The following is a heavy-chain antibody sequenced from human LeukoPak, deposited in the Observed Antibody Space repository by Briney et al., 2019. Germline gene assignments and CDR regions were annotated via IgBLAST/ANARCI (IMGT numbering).Heavy chain of an antibody. D-gene: IGHD6-13*01. CDR3: ATGRWNSSSWGDY. Sequence: SVKVSCKGSGGTFNSYAISWVGQAPGEGREWVGWIISLFATAHYAQKFQGRVTITAHESTSTAYMALSSLRSEHTAVYYCATGRWNSSSWGDYWGQGTLVTVSS. CDR2: IISLFATA. V-gene: IGHV1-69*13. CDR1: GGTFNSYA. J-gene: IGHJ4*02.